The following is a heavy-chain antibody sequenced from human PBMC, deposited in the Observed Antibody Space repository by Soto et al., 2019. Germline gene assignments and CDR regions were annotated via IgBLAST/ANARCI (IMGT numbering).Heavy chain of an antibody. CDR2: IYYSGTS. Sequence: PSETLSLTCVVSGGSISSGGYSWSWIRQPPGKGLEWIGYIYYSGTSYSYPSLKGRVTMSVDTSKNQFSMRLSSVTAADTAVYYCTDMRGQWLPRDWGRGIMVTVSS. D-gene: IGHD6-19*01. CDR3: TDMRGQWLPRD. V-gene: IGHV4-30-2*03. J-gene: IGHJ4*02. CDR1: GGSISSGGYS.